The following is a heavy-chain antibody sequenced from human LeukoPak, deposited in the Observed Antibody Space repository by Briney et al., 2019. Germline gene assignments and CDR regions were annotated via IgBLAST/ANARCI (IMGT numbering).Heavy chain of an antibody. Sequence: ASVKVSCKASGYTLTSYDINWVRQATGQGLEWMGWMNPNSGRTGYAQNFQGRITITRNTSISTAYMELSSLRSEDTAVYYCARDLSWGSCGADCYTYNWLDHWGQGTLVTVSS. CDR3: ARDLSWGSCGADCYTYNWLDH. D-gene: IGHD2-21*02. V-gene: IGHV1-8*01. J-gene: IGHJ5*02. CDR1: GYTLTSYD. CDR2: MNPNSGRT.